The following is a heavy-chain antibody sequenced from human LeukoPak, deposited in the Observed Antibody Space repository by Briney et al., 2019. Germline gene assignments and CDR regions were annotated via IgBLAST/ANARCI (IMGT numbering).Heavy chain of an antibody. J-gene: IGHJ4*02. V-gene: IGHV3-7*05. Sequence: PGGSLRLSCAASGFRLSNYWMSWFRQALGKGLEFVANIKQDGREENYVDSVKGRFTISRDNSKNSLYLQMKSLRAEDTAVYYCARDPDLRRGYDGEGYWGQGTLVTVSS. CDR2: IKQDGREE. CDR3: ARDPDLRRGYDGEGY. CDR1: GFRLSNYW. D-gene: IGHD5-12*01.